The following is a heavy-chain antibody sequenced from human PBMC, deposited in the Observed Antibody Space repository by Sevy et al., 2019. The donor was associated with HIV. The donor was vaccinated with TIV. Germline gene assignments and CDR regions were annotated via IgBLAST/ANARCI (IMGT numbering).Heavy chain of an antibody. Sequence: GGSLRLSCAASGFTFSSYRMTWVRQAPGKGLEWVSCISSTSAYINYADSVKGRFTIYRDNAKNLLYLQMDSLRAEDTAVYYCAWAVLEMSTWRSDYWGQGTLVTGSS. V-gene: IGHV3-21*01. CDR3: AWAVLEMSTWRSDY. CDR1: GFTFSSYR. J-gene: IGHJ4*02. CDR2: ISSTSAYI. D-gene: IGHD1-1*01.